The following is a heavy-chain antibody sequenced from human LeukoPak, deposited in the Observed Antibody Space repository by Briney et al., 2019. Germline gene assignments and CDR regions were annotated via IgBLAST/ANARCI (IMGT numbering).Heavy chain of an antibody. Sequence: PGGSLRLSCAASGFTFSSYAMSWVRQAPGKGLEWVSAISGSGGGTYYADSERGRFTISRDNSKNTLYLQMNSLRAEDTAVYYCAKVGDYYDSSGYYLSQAFFDYWGQGTLVTVSS. D-gene: IGHD3-22*01. J-gene: IGHJ4*02. CDR1: GFTFSSYA. CDR3: AKVGDYYDSSGYYLSQAFFDY. V-gene: IGHV3-23*01. CDR2: ISGSGGGT.